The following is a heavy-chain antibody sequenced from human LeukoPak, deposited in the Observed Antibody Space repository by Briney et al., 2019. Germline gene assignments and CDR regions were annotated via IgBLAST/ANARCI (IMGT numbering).Heavy chain of an antibody. CDR2: INPNDGST. CDR3: VRAPRDSSTMLDY. D-gene: IGHD6-13*01. CDR1: GYTFTTYW. Sequence: GASVKVSCKASGYTFTTYWIQWVRQAPGQGLEWVALINPNDGSTTYAHKFQGRVTMTRDTSTSTVYMDWSRLTSEDTAVYYCVRAPRDSSTMLDYWGQGTLVTVSS. V-gene: IGHV1-46*01. J-gene: IGHJ4*02.